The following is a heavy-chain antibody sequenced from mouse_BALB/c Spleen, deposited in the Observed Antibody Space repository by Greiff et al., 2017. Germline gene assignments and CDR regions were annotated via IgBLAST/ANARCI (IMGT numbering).Heavy chain of an antibody. J-gene: IGHJ4*01. Sequence: EVKVVESGGGLVQPGGSRKLSCAASGFTFSSFGMHWVRQAPEKGLEWVAYISSGSSTIYYADTVKGRFTISRDNPKNTLFLQMTSLRSEDTAMYYCARWDRYNYYAMDYWGQGTSVTVSS. CDR2: ISSGSSTI. D-gene: IGHD4-1*01. V-gene: IGHV5-17*02. CDR3: ARWDRYNYYAMDY. CDR1: GFTFSSFG.